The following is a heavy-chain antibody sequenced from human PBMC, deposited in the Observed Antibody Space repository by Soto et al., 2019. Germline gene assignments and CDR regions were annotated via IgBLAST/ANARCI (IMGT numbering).Heavy chain of an antibody. D-gene: IGHD6-19*01. CDR1: GFTFSSYR. CDR2: ISSHSSTL. Sequence: XGSLRLFCAASGFTFSSYRMNWVRQAPGKGLEWISYISSHSSTLHYADSVKGRFTISRDNAGNSLYLQMNSLRDEDTAVYYCVRHGSGNLYLNWFDPWGQRTLVTVSS. CDR3: VRHGSGNLYLNWFDP. J-gene: IGHJ5*02. V-gene: IGHV3-48*02.